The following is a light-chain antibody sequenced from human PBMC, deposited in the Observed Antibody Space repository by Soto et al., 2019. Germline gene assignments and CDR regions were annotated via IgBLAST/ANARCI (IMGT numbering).Light chain of an antibody. J-gene: IGKJ4*01. Sequence: DIVMTQSPDSLAVSLGERATINCKSSQSVLYSSNNKNYLAWYQQKPGQPPKLLIYWASTRESGVPDRFSGSGSGTDLTLTISSLQAEDVAVYYCQQYYSTPITFGGGTKVDIK. CDR3: QQYYSTPIT. CDR1: QSVLYSSNNKNY. CDR2: WAS. V-gene: IGKV4-1*01.